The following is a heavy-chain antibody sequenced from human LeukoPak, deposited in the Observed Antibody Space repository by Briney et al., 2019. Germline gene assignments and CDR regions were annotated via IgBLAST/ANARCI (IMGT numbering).Heavy chain of an antibody. D-gene: IGHD2-15*01. Sequence: GASVKVSCKASGYTFTGYYMHWVRQAPGQGLEWMGWINPNSGGTNYAQKFQGRVTMTRDTSISTAYMELSRLRSDDTAVYYCARAHIDVVVVAANAFDIWGQGTMVTVSS. V-gene: IGHV1-2*02. CDR3: ARAHIDVVVVAANAFDI. CDR2: INPNSGGT. J-gene: IGHJ3*02. CDR1: GYTFTGYY.